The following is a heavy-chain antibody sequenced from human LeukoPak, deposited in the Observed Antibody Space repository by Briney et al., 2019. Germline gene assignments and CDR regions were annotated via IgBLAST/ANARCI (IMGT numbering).Heavy chain of an antibody. CDR2: IYDSGST. D-gene: IGHD3-10*01. J-gene: IGHJ5*02. Sequence: SETLSLTCTVSGGSIRGSYYYWGWIRQPPGKGLEWIGSIYDSGSTYYNPSLKSRVTISVDTSKNQFSLKLNSVTAADAAVYYYARHYGPWGQGTLVTVSS. CDR1: GGSIRGSYYY. V-gene: IGHV4-39*01. CDR3: ARHYGP.